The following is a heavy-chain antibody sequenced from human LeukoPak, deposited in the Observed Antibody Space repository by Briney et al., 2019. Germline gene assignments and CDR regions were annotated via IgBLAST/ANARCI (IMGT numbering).Heavy chain of an antibody. Sequence: SETLSLTCDVSGGSIDSTNWWNWVRQPPGKGLEWIGEIHHDGRINYNPSLKSRVTLSVDTSKNQFSLKLSSVTAADTAVYYCARNYYGSGSPSFDYWGQGTLVTVSS. CDR1: GGSIDSTNW. CDR2: IHHDGRI. V-gene: IGHV4/OR15-8*01. D-gene: IGHD3-10*01. CDR3: ARNYYGSGSPSFDY. J-gene: IGHJ4*02.